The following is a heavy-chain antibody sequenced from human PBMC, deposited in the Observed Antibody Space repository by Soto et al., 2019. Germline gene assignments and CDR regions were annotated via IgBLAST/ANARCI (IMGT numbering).Heavy chain of an antibody. CDR2: IIPIFGTA. D-gene: IGHD6-19*01. V-gene: IGHV1-69*12. Sequence: QVQLVQSGAEVKKPGSSVKVSCKASGGTFSSYAISWVRQAPGQGLEWMGGIIPIFGTANYAQKFQGRVTITADESPSTAYMELSSLRSEDTAVYYCARGPDGYSSGWIRRYYFDYWGQGTLVTVSS. CDR1: GGTFSSYA. CDR3: ARGPDGYSSGWIRRYYFDY. J-gene: IGHJ4*02.